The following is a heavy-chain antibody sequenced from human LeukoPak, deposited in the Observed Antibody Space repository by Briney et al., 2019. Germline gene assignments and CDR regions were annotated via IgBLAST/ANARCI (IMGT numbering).Heavy chain of an antibody. CDR3: ARRAYCSSTSCYERSWFDP. J-gene: IGHJ5*02. CDR2: IYPGDSDT. Sequence: PGESLKISCKGSGYSFTSYWIGWVCQMPGIGLEWMGIIYPGDSDTRYSPSFQGQVTVSADKSISTAYLQWSSLKASDTAMYYCARRAYCSSTSCYERSWFDPWGQGTLVTVSS. V-gene: IGHV5-51*01. D-gene: IGHD2-2*01. CDR1: GYSFTSYW.